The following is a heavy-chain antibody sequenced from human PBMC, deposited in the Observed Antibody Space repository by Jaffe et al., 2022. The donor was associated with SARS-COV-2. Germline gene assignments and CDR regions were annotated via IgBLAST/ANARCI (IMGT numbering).Heavy chain of an antibody. CDR2: IYHSGSF. CDR1: GASVDGGSYY. Sequence: QVQLQESGPGLVKPSETVSLTCSVSGASVDGGSYYWSWIRQPPGKGLEWIGYIYHSGSFDYNPSLKSRVTMSVDTSKNQFSLKLNAVTAADTAIYYCARDRVGMTAAARGYYFDSWGQGTLVTVSS. V-gene: IGHV4-61*01. J-gene: IGHJ4*02. CDR3: ARDRVGMTAAARGYYFDS. D-gene: IGHD6-25*01.